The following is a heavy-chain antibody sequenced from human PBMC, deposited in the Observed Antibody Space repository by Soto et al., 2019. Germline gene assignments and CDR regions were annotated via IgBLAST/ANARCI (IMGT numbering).Heavy chain of an antibody. Sequence: SVKVSCKASGGTFNSYAISWVRQAPGQGLEWMGGIIPIFGTANYAQKFQGRVTITADKSTSTAYMELSSLRSEDTAVYYCARGPQTTVTRFDPWGQGTLVTVSS. D-gene: IGHD4-17*01. CDR2: IIPIFGTA. CDR1: GGTFNSYA. J-gene: IGHJ5*02. CDR3: ARGPQTTVTRFDP. V-gene: IGHV1-69*06.